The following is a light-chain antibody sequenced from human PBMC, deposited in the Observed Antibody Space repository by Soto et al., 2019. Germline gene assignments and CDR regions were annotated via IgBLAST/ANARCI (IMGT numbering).Light chain of an antibody. CDR3: QHYNSYSEA. CDR1: QTISSW. Sequence: DIQMTQSPSTLSGSVGDRVTITYRASQTISSWLAWYQQKPGKAPKLLIYKASTLKSGVPSRFSGSGSGTEFTLTISSLQPDDFATYYSQHYNSYSEAFGQGTKV. V-gene: IGKV1-5*03. CDR2: KAS. J-gene: IGKJ1*01.